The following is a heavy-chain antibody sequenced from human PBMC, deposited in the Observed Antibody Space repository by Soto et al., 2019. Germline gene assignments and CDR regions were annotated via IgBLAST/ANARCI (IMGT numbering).Heavy chain of an antibody. Sequence: QVQLVQSGAEVKKPGSSVKVSCKASGGTFSSYTISWVRQAPGQGLEWMGRIIPILGIANYAQKFQGRVTXNADKSTSTAYMELSSLRSEDTAVYSCARGQTTPLGWGQGTLGTVSS. J-gene: IGHJ4*02. CDR1: GGTFSSYT. D-gene: IGHD4-17*01. CDR2: IIPILGIA. CDR3: ARGQTTPLG. V-gene: IGHV1-69*02.